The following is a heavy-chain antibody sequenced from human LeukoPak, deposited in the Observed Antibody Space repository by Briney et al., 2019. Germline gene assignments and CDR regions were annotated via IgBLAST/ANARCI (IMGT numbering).Heavy chain of an antibody. Sequence: KPSETLSLTCTVSGGSISSYYWSWIRQPPGKGLEWIGYIYYSGSTNYNHSLKSRVTISVDTSHNQFSLKLSSVTAADTAVYYCARHLRLATVTTDYYYYGMDVWGQGTTVTVSS. D-gene: IGHD4-17*01. CDR2: IYYSGST. J-gene: IGHJ6*02. CDR3: ARHLRLATVTTDYYYYGMDV. V-gene: IGHV4-59*08. CDR1: GGSISSYY.